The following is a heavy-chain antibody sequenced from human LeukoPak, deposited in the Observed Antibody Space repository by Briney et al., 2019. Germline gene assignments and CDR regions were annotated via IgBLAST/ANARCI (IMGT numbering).Heavy chain of an antibody. CDR1: GGSIRSRSYY. Sequence: PSETLSLTCTVSGGSIRSRSYYWAWIRQPPGKGLEWIGSIYDSGSTYSNPSLKSRVTISVDTSKNQLSLKLSSVTAADTAVYYCARLKVVAAPLDYWGQGTLVTVSS. J-gene: IGHJ4*02. D-gene: IGHD2-15*01. CDR3: ARLKVVAAPLDY. CDR2: IYDSGST. V-gene: IGHV4-39*07.